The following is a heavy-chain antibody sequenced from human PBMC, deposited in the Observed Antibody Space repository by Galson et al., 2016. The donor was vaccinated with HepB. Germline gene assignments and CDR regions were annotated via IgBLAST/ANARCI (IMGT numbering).Heavy chain of an antibody. CDR3: GTTIYDYYGMDV. CDR1: GFTFGDYG. CDR2: IRSKACGGTI. Sequence: SLRLSCAASGFTFGDYGLSWVRQAPGQGLEWVGCIRSKACGGTIEYAAPVKGRFTISRDDSKSIDYRQMNSLKTEDTAVYYCGTTIYDYYGMDVWGQGTTVTVSS. V-gene: IGHV3-49*04. J-gene: IGHJ6*02. D-gene: IGHD1-1*01.